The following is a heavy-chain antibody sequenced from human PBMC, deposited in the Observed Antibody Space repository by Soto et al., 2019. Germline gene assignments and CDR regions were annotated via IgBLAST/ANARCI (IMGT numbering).Heavy chain of an antibody. J-gene: IGHJ4*02. CDR3: ASKYCHSTICYLFDN. V-gene: IGHV4-4*02. D-gene: IGHD2-15*01. CDR1: GGSITSNHW. CDR2: IFHRGTS. Sequence: PSETLSLTCSVSGGSITSNHWWSWVRQARGKGLEWIGEIFHRGTSHHNPSLESRVTLSVDKSKNQFSLMLTSVTAADTAVYYCASKYCHSTICYLFDNWGQGALVTVSS.